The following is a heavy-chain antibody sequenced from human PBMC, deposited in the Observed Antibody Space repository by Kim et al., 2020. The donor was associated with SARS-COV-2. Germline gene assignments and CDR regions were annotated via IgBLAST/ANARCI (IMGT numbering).Heavy chain of an antibody. J-gene: IGHJ4*02. CDR2: ISGSGDAT. V-gene: IGHV3-23*01. CDR1: GFSFNDYA. D-gene: IGHD3-9*01. CDR3: AKDQTGHYGLLTGEPLDF. Sequence: GGSLRLSCAASGFSFNDYAMTWVRQVSGKGLEWVSAISGSGDATFYADSVKGRFTISRDKSKNTLYLQMNSLRAEDTAVYYCAKDQTGHYGLLTGEPLDFWGQGTLVTVSS.